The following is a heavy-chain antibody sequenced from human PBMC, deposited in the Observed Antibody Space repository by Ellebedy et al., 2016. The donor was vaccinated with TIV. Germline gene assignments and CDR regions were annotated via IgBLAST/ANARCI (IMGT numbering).Heavy chain of an antibody. Sequence: GGSLRLSCAASGFTFSSYGMHWVRQAPGKGLEWVAVIWYDGSNKYYADSVKGRFTISRDNSKNTLYLQMNNLRAEDTALYYCARGNEIPGPEPLDNWGQGTLVTVSS. CDR2: IWYDGSNK. V-gene: IGHV3-33*08. D-gene: IGHD1-14*01. CDR3: ARGNEIPGPEPLDN. J-gene: IGHJ4*02. CDR1: GFTFSSYG.